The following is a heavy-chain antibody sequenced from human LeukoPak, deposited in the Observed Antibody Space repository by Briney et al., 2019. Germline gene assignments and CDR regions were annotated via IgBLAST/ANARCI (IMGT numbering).Heavy chain of an antibody. CDR3: AKEQRYYYDISLKDAFDI. CDR2: ISTGGTYM. D-gene: IGHD3-22*01. CDR1: GFTFSSYS. V-gene: IGHV3-21*04. Sequence: GGSLRLSCAASGFTFSSYSMIWVRQAPGKGLEWLSSISTGGTYMFYVDSVKGRFTISRDNSKNTLYLQMNSLRAEDTAVYYCAKEQRYYYDISLKDAFDIWGQGTMVTVSS. J-gene: IGHJ3*02.